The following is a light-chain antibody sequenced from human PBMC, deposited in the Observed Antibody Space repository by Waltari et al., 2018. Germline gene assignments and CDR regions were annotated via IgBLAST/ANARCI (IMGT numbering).Light chain of an antibody. Sequence: EIVLTQSPGTLSLSPGEIVTLHSRASQSVSSSTLAWYQQKPGQAPSLLIYGASSRATGIPDRFSGSGSGTDFTLTIRRLEPEDFAVYYCQQYGSSPPFTFGQGTKLEIK. CDR3: QQYGSSPPFT. CDR1: QSVSSST. J-gene: IGKJ2*01. CDR2: GAS. V-gene: IGKV3-20*01.